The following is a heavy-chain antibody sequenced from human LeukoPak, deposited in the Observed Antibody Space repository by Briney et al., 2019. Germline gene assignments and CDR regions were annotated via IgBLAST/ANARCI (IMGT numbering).Heavy chain of an antibody. V-gene: IGHV3-11*01. CDR3: ARSRLYRSSGYSYGY. Sequence: PGGSLRLSYAASGFTFSDYYMSWIRQAPGKGLEWVSYISSSGSTIYYADSVKGRFTISRDNAKNSLYLQMNSLRAEDTAVYYCARSRLYRSSGYSYGYWGQGTLVTVSS. CDR2: ISSSGSTI. D-gene: IGHD5-18*01. CDR1: GFTFSDYY. J-gene: IGHJ4*02.